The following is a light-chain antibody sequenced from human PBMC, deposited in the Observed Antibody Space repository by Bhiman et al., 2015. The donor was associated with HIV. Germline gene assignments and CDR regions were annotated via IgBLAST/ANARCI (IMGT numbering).Light chain of an antibody. CDR2: DVS. J-gene: IGLJ3*02. V-gene: IGLV2-14*03. CDR1: SSDVGGYNY. CDR3: GTWDSSLSAEV. Sequence: QSALTQPASVSGSPGQSITISCTGTSSDVGGYNYVSWYQQHPGKAPKLMIYDVSQRPSGVSNRFSGSKSGTSATLGITGLQTGDEADYYCGTWDSSLSAEVFGGGTKLTVL.